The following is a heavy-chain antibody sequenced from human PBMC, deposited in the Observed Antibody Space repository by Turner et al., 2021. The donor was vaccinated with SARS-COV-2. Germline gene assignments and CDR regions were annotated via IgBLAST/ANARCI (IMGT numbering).Heavy chain of an antibody. CDR2: ISWNSGSI. CDR1: GFTFDDYA. CDR3: AKGSGYSYELGFDY. J-gene: IGHJ4*02. V-gene: IGHV3-9*01. D-gene: IGHD5-18*01. Sequence: EVQLVDPGGGLVQPGRSLRLSCAASGFTFDDYAMNWVRQAPGKGLEWVSGISWNSGSIGYADSVKGRFTISRDNAKNSLYLQMNSLRAEDTALYYCAKGSGYSYELGFDYWGQGTLVTVSS.